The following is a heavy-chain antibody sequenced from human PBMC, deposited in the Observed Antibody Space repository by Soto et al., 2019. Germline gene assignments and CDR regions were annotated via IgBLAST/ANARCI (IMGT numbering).Heavy chain of an antibody. D-gene: IGHD6-13*01. CDR2: IYYSGST. CDR3: ARDGPRVAADNWFDP. V-gene: IGHV4-31*03. J-gene: IGHJ5*02. Sequence: SETLSLTCTVSGGSISSGGYYWSWIRQHPGKGLEWIGYIYYSGSTYYNPSLKSRVTISVDTSKNQFSLKLSSVTAADTAVYYCARDGPRVAADNWFDPWGQGTLVTVSS. CDR1: GGSISSGGYY.